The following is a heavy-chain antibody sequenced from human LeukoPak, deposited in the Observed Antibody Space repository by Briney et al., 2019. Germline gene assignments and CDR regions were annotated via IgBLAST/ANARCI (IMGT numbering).Heavy chain of an antibody. CDR3: ARHMGLGYSYGYPYFDY. CDR2: IYHSGST. Sequence: SETLSLTCTASGGSISSYYWSWIRQPPGKGLEWIGYIYHSGSTNYNPSLKSRVTISVDTSKNQFSLKLSSVTAADTAVYYCARHMGLGYSYGYPYFDYWGQGTLVTVSS. D-gene: IGHD5-18*01. V-gene: IGHV4-59*08. J-gene: IGHJ4*02. CDR1: GGSISSYY.